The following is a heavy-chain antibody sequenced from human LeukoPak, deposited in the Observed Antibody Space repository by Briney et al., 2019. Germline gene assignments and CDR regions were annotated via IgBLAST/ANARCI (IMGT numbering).Heavy chain of an antibody. CDR3: ARDKSSTNWLDS. Sequence: ASVKVSCKASGYSFTNFYIHWVRQAPGQGLEWMGIINPSGGSTNYAQKFQGRVTMTSDTSASTVYMDLSSLRSEDTAIYYCARDKSSTNWLDSWDQGTLVTVSS. CDR1: GYSFTNFY. D-gene: IGHD3-10*01. V-gene: IGHV1-46*01. CDR2: INPSGGST. J-gene: IGHJ5*01.